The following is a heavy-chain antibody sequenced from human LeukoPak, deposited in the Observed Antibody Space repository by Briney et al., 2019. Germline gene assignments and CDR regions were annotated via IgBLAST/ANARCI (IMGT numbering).Heavy chain of an antibody. CDR3: ARDDAFRGVAMDV. V-gene: IGHV3-74*01. CDR1: GFTFSGYW. J-gene: IGHJ6*01. D-gene: IGHD3-16*01. Sequence: PGGSLRLSCAASGFTFSGYWMHWFRQVPGKGLVWVSRLNNDGSSTIYGDSVKGRFTISSDNAMNTLYLQMNSLRAEDTAVYYCARDDAFRGVAMDVWGQGTTVTVSS. CDR2: LNNDGSST.